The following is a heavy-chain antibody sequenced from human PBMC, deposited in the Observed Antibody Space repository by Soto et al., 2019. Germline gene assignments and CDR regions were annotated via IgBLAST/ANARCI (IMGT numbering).Heavy chain of an antibody. J-gene: IGHJ4*02. CDR1: GYTFTSYG. CDR3: ARVGDGIVATIGDFDY. V-gene: IGHV1-18*01. D-gene: IGHD5-12*01. CDR2: ISAYNGNT. Sequence: ASVKVSCKASGYTFTSYGISWVRQAPGQGLEWMGWISAYNGNTNYVQKLQGRVTMTTDTSTSTAYVELRSLRSDDTAVYYCARVGDGIVATIGDFDYWGQGTLVTVSS.